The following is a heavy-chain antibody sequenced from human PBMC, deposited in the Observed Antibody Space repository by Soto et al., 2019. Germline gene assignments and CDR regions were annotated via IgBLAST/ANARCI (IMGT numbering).Heavy chain of an antibody. CDR3: ARVGSGSFDY. CDR1: GGPISTYY. CDR2: VYYSGNT. D-gene: IGHD3-22*01. J-gene: IGHJ4*02. Sequence: GPGPGATSETLSLTCTAPGGPISTYYGGWIRQPPGKGLEWIGYVYYSGNTNYNPSLKSRLTISVDTSKNQFSLKLSSVTAADTAVYYCARVGSGSFDYWGQGTLVTSPQ. V-gene: IGHV4-59*01.